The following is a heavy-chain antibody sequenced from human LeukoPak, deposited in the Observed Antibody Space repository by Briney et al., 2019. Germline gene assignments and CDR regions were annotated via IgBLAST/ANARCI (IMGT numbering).Heavy chain of an antibody. D-gene: IGHD3-10*01. J-gene: IGHJ4*02. CDR2: IRYDGSNK. Sequence: GGSLRLSCAASGFTFSSYGMHWVRQAPGKGLEWVAFIRYDGSNKYYADSVKGRFTISRDNSKNTLYLQMNSLRAEDTAVYYCARGTLGEIDYWGQGTLVTVSS. CDR3: ARGTLGEIDY. CDR1: GFTFSSYG. V-gene: IGHV3-30*02.